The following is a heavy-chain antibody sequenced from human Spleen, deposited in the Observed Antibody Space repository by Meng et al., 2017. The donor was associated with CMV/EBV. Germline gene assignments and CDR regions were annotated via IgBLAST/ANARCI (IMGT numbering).Heavy chain of an antibody. V-gene: IGHV3-23*01. Sequence: SGSTFASYAMSWVRQTPGKGLEWVSAISGSGSTYYAGSVRGRFTISRDNSKNTLFLQMNRLRAEDTAVYYCATDFPTLDWLAPAFDHWGQGTLVTVSS. CDR1: GSTFASYA. J-gene: IGHJ4*02. D-gene: IGHD3-9*01. CDR3: ATDFPTLDWLAPAFDH. CDR2: ISGSGST.